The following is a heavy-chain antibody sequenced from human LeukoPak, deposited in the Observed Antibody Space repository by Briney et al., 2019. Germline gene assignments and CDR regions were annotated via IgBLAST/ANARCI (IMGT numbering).Heavy chain of an antibody. CDR1: GFTFSSYS. D-gene: IGHD4-17*01. CDR3: ARVSHGDFDY. CDR2: ISSSSYI. J-gene: IGHJ4*02. Sequence: GGSLRLSCAASGFTFSSYSMNWVRQAPGKVLEWVSSISSSSYIYYADSVKGRFTISRDNAKNSLYLQMNSLRAEDTAVYYCARVSHGDFDYWGQGTLVTVSS. V-gene: IGHV3-21*01.